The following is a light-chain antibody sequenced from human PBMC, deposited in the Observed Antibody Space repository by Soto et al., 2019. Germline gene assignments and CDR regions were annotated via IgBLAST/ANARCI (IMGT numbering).Light chain of an antibody. CDR2: AAS. V-gene: IGKV1-39*01. CDR1: QSISSY. CDR3: HQSYSTLWT. J-gene: IGKJ1*01. Sequence: DIQMTQSPSSLSASVGDRVTITCRASQSISSYLNWYQQKPGKAPKLLIYAASSLQSGVPSRFSVSGSGTDFTLTISSLQPEDFATYYCHQSYSTLWTFGQGTKVDIK.